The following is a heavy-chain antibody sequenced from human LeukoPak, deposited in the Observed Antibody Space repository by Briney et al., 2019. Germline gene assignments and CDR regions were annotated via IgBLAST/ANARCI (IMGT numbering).Heavy chain of an antibody. Sequence: SETLSLTCTVSGGSISSYYWSWIRQPPGKGLEWIGYIYYSGSTNYNPSLKSRVTISVDTSKNQFSLKLSSVTAADTAVYYCARAGTWQRLAGAFDIWGQGTMVTVSS. CDR1: GGSISSYY. V-gene: IGHV4-59*01. CDR2: IYYSGST. CDR3: ARAGTWQRLAGAFDI. J-gene: IGHJ3*02. D-gene: IGHD6-25*01.